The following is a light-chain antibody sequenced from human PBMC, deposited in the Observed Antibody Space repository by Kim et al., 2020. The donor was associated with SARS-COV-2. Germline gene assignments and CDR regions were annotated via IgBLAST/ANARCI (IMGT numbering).Light chain of an antibody. V-gene: IGKV3-20*01. CDR3: QQYGSSPYS. Sequence: SPGERTTPSCRAGLSVGCRFLAWCQQKPGQAPRLLIYEAFKRVAGIPDRFSGSGSGTDFTLTIRRPGPEDFAKYYCQQYGSSPYSFGQGTKVDIK. CDR1: LSVGCRF. J-gene: IGKJ2*03. CDR2: EAF.